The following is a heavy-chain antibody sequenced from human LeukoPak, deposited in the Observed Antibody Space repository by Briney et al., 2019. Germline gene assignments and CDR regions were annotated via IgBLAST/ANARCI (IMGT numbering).Heavy chain of an antibody. CDR2: INPNSGGT. Sequence: ASVKVSFKASGYTFIDYYMHWVRQAPGQGLEWMGWINPNSGGTNYAQKFQGRVTMTRDTSISTAYMELSRLRSDDTAVYYCAREYGSITMVIWGQGTMVTVSS. V-gene: IGHV1-2*02. D-gene: IGHD3-10*01. J-gene: IGHJ3*02. CDR3: AREYGSITMVI. CDR1: GYTFIDYY.